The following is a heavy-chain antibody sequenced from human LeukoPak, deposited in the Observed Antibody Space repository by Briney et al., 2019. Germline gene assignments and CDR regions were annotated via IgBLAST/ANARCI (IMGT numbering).Heavy chain of an antibody. D-gene: IGHD4-17*01. V-gene: IGHV1-18*04. J-gene: IGHJ4*02. CDR1: GYTFTSYG. Sequence: ASVKVSCKASGYTFTSYGISWVQQAPGQGLEWMGWISAYNGNTNYAQKLQGRVTMTTDISTSTAYMELRSLRSDDTAVYYCARDATVTNFDYWGQGTLVTVSS. CDR2: ISAYNGNT. CDR3: ARDATVTNFDY.